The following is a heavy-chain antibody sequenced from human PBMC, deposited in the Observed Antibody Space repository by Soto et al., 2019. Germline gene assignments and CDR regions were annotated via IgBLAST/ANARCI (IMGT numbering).Heavy chain of an antibody. V-gene: IGHV4-34*01. Sequence: QVQLQQWGAGLLKPSETLSLTCAVYGGSFSGYYWSWIRQPPGKGLEWIGEINHSGSTNYNPSLKSRVTISVDTSKNQFSLKLSSVTAADTAVYYYASSIAARRRGDYWGQGTLVTVSS. J-gene: IGHJ4*02. CDR1: GGSFSGYY. D-gene: IGHD6-6*01. CDR3: ASSIAARRRGDY. CDR2: INHSGST.